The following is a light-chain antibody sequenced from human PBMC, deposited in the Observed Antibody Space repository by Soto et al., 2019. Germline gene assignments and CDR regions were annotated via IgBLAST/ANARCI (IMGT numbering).Light chain of an antibody. J-gene: IGLJ3*02. V-gene: IGLV2-8*01. CDR3: SSYAGSNIWV. CDR2: EVS. CDR1: SSDVGGYNY. Sequence: QSALTQPPSASGSRGQSVTISCTGTSSDVGGYNYVSWYQQHPGKAPKLMIYEVSKRPSGVPDRFSGSKSGNTASLTVSGLQAEDEAGYYCSSYAGSNIWVFGGGTKLTVL.